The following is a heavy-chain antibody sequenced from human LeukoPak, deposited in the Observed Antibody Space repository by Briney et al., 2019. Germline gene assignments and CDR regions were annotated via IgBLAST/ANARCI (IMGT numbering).Heavy chain of an antibody. J-gene: IGHJ4*02. CDR2: INPHSGGT. V-gene: IGHV1-2*02. CDR1: GYSFTDYL. D-gene: IGHD1-20*01. CDR3: ARTYNWNDGYFDS. Sequence: ASVKVSCKASGYSFTDYLMHWVRQAPGQGLEWMGWINPHSGGTSSAQKFQGRVTMTRDTSTSTVYMELSSLRSEDTAVYYCARTYNWNDGYFDSWGQGTLVTVSS.